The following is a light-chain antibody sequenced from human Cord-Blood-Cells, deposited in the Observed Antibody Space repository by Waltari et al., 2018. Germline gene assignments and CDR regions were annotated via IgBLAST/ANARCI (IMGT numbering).Light chain of an antibody. V-gene: IGLV2-14*01. CDR2: EVS. Sequence: QSALTQPASVSGSPGQSITISCPGTSSDVGGFTSVSWSQQHPGKAPKLMIYEVSNRPSGVSNRFSGSKSGNTASLTISGLQAEDEADYYCSSYTSSSTVVFGGGTKLTVL. J-gene: IGLJ2*01. CDR3: SSYTSSSTVV. CDR1: SSDVGGFTS.